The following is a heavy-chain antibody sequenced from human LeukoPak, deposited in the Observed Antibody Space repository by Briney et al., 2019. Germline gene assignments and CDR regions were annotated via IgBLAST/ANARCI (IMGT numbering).Heavy chain of an antibody. Sequence: GGSLRLSCAASGFTFSSYGMHWVRQAPGKGLEWVAVISYDGSNKYYADSVKGRFTISRDNSKNTLYLQMNSLRAEDTAVYYCAKSLRYCSSTSCSRTYYYYGMDVWGQGTTVTVFS. CDR2: ISYDGSNK. J-gene: IGHJ6*02. D-gene: IGHD2-2*01. V-gene: IGHV3-30*18. CDR1: GFTFSSYG. CDR3: AKSLRYCSSTSCSRTYYYYGMDV.